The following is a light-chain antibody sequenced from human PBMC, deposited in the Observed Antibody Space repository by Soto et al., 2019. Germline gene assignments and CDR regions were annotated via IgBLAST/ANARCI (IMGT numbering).Light chain of an antibody. J-gene: IGKJ4*01. CDR1: QGISSY. CDR3: QQLNSYPPT. Sequence: IQLTQSPSSLSASIGARVTITCRASQGISSYLAWYQQKPGNAPNLLIYAASTLQRGVPSRFSGSGSGTDFTLAISSLQAEDFATYYCQQLNSYPPTVGGGTKVEIK. CDR2: AAS. V-gene: IGKV1-9*01.